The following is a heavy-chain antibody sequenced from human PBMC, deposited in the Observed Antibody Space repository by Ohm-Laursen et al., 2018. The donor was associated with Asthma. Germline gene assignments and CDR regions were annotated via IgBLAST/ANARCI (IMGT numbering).Heavy chain of an antibody. CDR2: IYYSGST. CDR3: ARPRSTVEDAFDI. J-gene: IGHJ3*02. D-gene: IGHD4-23*01. CDR1: GGSISSGDYY. Sequence: TLSLTCSVSGGSISSGDYYWSWIRQHPGKGLEWIGYIYYSGSTYYNPSLKSRVTISVDTSKNQFSLKLSSVTAVDTAVYYCARPRSTVEDAFDIWGQGTMVTVSS. V-gene: IGHV4-31*02.